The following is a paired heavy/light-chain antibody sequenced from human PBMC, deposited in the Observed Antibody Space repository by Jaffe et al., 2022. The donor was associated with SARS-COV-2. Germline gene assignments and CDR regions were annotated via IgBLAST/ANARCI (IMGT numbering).Light chain of an antibody. CDR3: SSYAGSNTFYV. J-gene: IGLJ1*01. CDR1: SSDVGGYNY. V-gene: IGLV2-8*01. CDR2: EVS. Sequence: QSALTQPPSASGSPGQSVTISCTGTSSDVGGYNYVSWYQQHPGKAPRLMISEVSKRPSGVPDRFSGSKSGNTASLTVSGLQAEDEADYYCSSYAGSNTFYVFGTGTKVTVL.
Heavy chain of an antibody. J-gene: IGHJ4*02. D-gene: IGHD6-13*01. CDR2: INHSGST. CDR1: GGSFSGYY. V-gene: IGHV4-34*02. Sequence: QVQLQQWGAGLLKPSETLSLTCVVYGGSFSGYYWSWIRQPPGKGLEWIGEINHSGSTNYHPSLKSRVTISIDTSKNQFSLKLNSVTAADTAVYYCARQGLGAAGTDGAFIDYWGQGALVTVSS. CDR3: ARQGLGAAGTDGAFIDY.